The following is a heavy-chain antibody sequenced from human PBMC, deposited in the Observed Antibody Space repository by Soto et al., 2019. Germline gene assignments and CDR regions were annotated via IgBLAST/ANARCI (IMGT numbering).Heavy chain of an antibody. Sequence: QVQLVESGGGLVKPGGSLRLSCAASGFTFSDYYMSWIRQAPGKGLEWVSYISSSSSDTNYADSVKGRFTISRDNAKNSLYLQMNSLRAEDTAVYYCAREYGDYGGDYYYYGMDVWGQGTTVTVSS. D-gene: IGHD4-17*01. J-gene: IGHJ6*02. CDR3: AREYGDYGGDYYYYGMDV. V-gene: IGHV3-11*06. CDR1: GFTFSDYY. CDR2: ISSSSSDT.